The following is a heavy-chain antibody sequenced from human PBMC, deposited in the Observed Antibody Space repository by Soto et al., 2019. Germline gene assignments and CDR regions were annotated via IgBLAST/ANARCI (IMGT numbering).Heavy chain of an antibody. Sequence: EVQLVESGGGLVRPGGSLRLSCAASGFTFSYYWMHWVRQAPGKGLVWVSRIHSDGSSTTYADFVKGRFIISRDNARNTVDLQMNSVRVDDTAVYYCARVDRGAFDLWGQGTVFTVSS. CDR1: GFTFSYYW. V-gene: IGHV3-74*01. CDR2: IHSDGSST. CDR3: ARVDRGAFDL. D-gene: IGHD1-26*01. J-gene: IGHJ3*01.